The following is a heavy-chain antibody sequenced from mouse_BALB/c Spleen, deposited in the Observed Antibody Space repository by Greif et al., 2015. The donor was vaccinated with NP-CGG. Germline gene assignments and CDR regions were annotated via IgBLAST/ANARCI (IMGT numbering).Heavy chain of an antibody. CDR3: ARHEFITMATSYWYFDV. CDR2: ISSGGGST. V-gene: IGHV5-12-1*01. Sequence: EVMLVESGGGLVKPGGSLKLSCAASGFAFSSYDMSWVRQTPEKRLEWVAYISSGGGSTYYPDTVKGRLTTSRDNAKNTLYLQMSSLKSEDTAMYYCARHEFITMATSYWYFDVWGAGTTVTVSS. CDR1: GFAFSSYD. J-gene: IGHJ1*01. D-gene: IGHD1-2*01.